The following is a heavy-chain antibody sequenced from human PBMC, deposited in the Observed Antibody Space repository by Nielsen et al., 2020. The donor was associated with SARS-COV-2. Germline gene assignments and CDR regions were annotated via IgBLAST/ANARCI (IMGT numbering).Heavy chain of an antibody. CDR3: VRVRDDGFYYDTGPFDI. CDR2: VSSDGTKT. J-gene: IGHJ4*02. Sequence: GGSLRLSCAASGFTLSRYWMNWVRQVPGEGLAWVSRVSSDGTKTTYADSVKGRFTISKDNTRNTLYLQMNSLRAEDTAVYYCVRVRDDGFYYDTGPFDIWGQGSLVTVSS. CDR1: GFTLSRYW. V-gene: IGHV3-74*01. D-gene: IGHD3-22*01.